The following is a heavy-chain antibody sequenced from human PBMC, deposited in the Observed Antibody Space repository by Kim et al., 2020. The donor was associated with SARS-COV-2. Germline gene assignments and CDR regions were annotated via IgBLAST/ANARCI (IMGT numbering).Heavy chain of an antibody. CDR1: EYIFNKND. CDR2: VSPASGDT. J-gene: IGHJ4*02. Sequence: ASVKVSCQASEYIFNKNDITWVRQAPGQGLEWMGWVSPASGDTHYAQKFQDRVSMTMNISIRTAYMELTSLRPEDTAVYYCARGVVLWGQGTLVTVSS. CDR3: ARGVVL. D-gene: IGHD2-15*01. V-gene: IGHV1-8*01.